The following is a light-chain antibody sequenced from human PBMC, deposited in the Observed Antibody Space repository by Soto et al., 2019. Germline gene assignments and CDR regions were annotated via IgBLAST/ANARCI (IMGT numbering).Light chain of an antibody. V-gene: IGKV3-20*01. J-gene: IGKJ2*01. Sequence: EIVLTQSPGTLSLSPEERATLSCRASQSVSSSYLAWYQQKPGQAPRLLIYGASSRATGIPDRFSGSGSGTDFTLTISRLEPEDFAVYYCHQYDNAPQTYGQGTKVDI. CDR2: GAS. CDR3: HQYDNAPQT. CDR1: QSVSSSY.